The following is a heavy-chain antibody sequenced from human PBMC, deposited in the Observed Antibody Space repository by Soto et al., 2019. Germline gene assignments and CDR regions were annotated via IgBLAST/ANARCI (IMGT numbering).Heavy chain of an antibody. CDR2: ISAYNGNT. CDR3: ARDLPPSDY. Sequence: QVQLVQSGAEVKKPGASVKVSCKASGYTFTSYFISWVRQAPGQGLEWMGWISAYNGNTNYVQKLQGRVTMTTDTTRSTASMDLRGLRSDDGDGYYCARDLPPSDYSGQGPLVTVSS. J-gene: IGHJ4*02. V-gene: IGHV1-18*01. CDR1: GYTFTSYF.